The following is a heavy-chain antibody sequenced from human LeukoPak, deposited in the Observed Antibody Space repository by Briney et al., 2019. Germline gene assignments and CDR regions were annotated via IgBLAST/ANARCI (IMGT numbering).Heavy chain of an antibody. D-gene: IGHD3-22*01. CDR2: INPNSGGT. J-gene: IGHJ4*02. V-gene: IGHV1-2*06. CDR3: ARALYYYDSSGYYLSVTYFDY. CDR1: GYTFTGYY. Sequence: ASVKVSCKASGYTFTGYYMHWVRQAPGQGLEWMGRINPNSGGTNYAQKFQGRVTMTRDTSISTAYMELSRLRSDDTAVYYCARALYYYDSSGYYLSVTYFDYWGQGTLVTVSS.